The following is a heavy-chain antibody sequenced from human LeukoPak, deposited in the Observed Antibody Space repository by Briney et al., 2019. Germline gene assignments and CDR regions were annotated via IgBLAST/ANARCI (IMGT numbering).Heavy chain of an antibody. V-gene: IGHV4-61*02. D-gene: IGHD6-19*01. J-gene: IGHJ6*03. CDR2: ISSSGST. CDR3: ARQIIPSSGWYRRKSYMDV. CDR1: GDSISSGDYY. Sequence: SETLSLTCTVSGDSISSGDYYWSWIRQPAGKGLEWIGRISSSGSTNYNPSLKSRVTISVDTSKNQFSLKLSSVTAADTAVYYCARQIIPSSGWYRRKSYMDVWGKGTTVTISS.